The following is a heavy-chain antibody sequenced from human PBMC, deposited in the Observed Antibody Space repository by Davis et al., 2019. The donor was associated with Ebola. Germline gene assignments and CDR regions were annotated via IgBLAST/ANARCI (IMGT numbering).Heavy chain of an antibody. CDR3: ARERGFYGMDV. V-gene: IGHV3-21*01. Sequence: GGSLRLSCAASGFTFSSYSMNWVRQAPGKGLEWVSSISSSSSYIYYADSVKGRFTISRDNSKNTLYLQMNSLRAEDTAVYYCARERGFYGMDVWGQGTTVTVSS. D-gene: IGHD3-16*01. CDR2: ISSSSSYI. J-gene: IGHJ6*02. CDR1: GFTFSSYS.